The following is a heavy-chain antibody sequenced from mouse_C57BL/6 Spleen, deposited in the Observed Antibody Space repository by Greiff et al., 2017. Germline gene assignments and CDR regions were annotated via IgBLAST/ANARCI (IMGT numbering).Heavy chain of an antibody. J-gene: IGHJ2*01. CDR2: ISRGSSTI. D-gene: IGHD1-1*01. Sequence: EVQRVESGGGLVKPGASLKLSCAASGFTFSDYGMHWVRQAPEKGLEWVAYISRGSSTIYYADTVKGRFTISSDNAKTTLFLQMTSLRSEDTSMSYYSRSYDGRESYYFDYWGQGTTLTVSS. CDR3: SRSYDGRESYYFDY. CDR1: GFTFSDYG. V-gene: IGHV5-17*01.